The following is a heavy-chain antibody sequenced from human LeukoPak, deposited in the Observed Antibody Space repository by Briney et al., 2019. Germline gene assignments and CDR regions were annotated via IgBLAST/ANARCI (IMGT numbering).Heavy chain of an antibody. CDR1: GYTFTSYG. J-gene: IGHJ3*02. Sequence: ASVKVSCKASGYTFTSYGISWVRQAPGQGLEWMGWISAYNGNTNYAQKLQGRVTMTTDTSTSTAYMELRSLRSDDTAVYYCARDQNSYGHKDDAFDIWGQGTMVTVSS. D-gene: IGHD5-18*01. CDR3: ARDQNSYGHKDDAFDI. CDR2: ISAYNGNT. V-gene: IGHV1-18*01.